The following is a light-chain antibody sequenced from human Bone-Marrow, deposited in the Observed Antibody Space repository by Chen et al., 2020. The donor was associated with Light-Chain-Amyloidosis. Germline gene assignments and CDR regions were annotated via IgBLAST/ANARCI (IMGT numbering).Light chain of an antibody. V-gene: IGLV3-21*02. Sequence: SYVLTQPSSVSVAPGQTATIACGGNNIGSTSVHWYEQTPGQAPLLVVYDDRNRPSGIPGRFAGSNSGTTATLTISRVEAGDEADYYCQVWDRSSDRPVFGGGTKLTVL. CDR2: DDR. J-gene: IGLJ3*02. CDR3: QVWDRSSDRPV. CDR1: NIGSTS.